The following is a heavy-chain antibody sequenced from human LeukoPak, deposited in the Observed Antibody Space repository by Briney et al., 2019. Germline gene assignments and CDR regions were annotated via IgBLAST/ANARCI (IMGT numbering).Heavy chain of an antibody. J-gene: IGHJ4*02. V-gene: IGHV4-39*01. CDR2: IYYSGST. Sequence: PSETLSLTYTVSGGSINTRTSSWAWIRQTPGKGLEWVGSIYYSGSTFYNPSLKSRLTISVDTSKNQFSLRLSSVTAADTAVFYCARRGGVYFDNTGYYYFDYWGQGTLVTVSS. CDR3: ARRGGVYFDNTGYYYFDY. CDR1: GGSINTRTSS. D-gene: IGHD3-22*01.